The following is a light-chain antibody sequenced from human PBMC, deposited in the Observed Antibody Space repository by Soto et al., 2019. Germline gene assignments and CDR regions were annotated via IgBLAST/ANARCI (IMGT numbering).Light chain of an antibody. CDR3: QQYNSYSPT. CDR2: DAS. CDR1: QSISSW. Sequence: DIQMTQSPSTLSASLGDRVTITCRASQSISSWLAWYQQKPGKAPKLLIYDASSLESGVPSRFSGSGSGTEFTLTISSLQPDDFATYYCQQYNSYSPTFXQGTKVDIK. J-gene: IGKJ1*01. V-gene: IGKV1-5*01.